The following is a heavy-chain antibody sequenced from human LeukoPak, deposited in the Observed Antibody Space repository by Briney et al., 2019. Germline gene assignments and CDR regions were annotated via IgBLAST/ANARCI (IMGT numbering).Heavy chain of an antibody. CDR3: ASSVGATAVGYFDY. D-gene: IGHD1-26*01. V-gene: IGHV4-30-4*08. CDR1: GGSISSGDYY. CDR2: IYYSGST. J-gene: IGHJ4*02. Sequence: SETLSLTCTVSGGSISSGDYYWSWIRQPPGKGLEWIGRIYYSGSTYYNPSLKSRVTISVDTSKNQLSLELSSVTGADTAVYYCASSVGATAVGYFDYWGQGTLVTVSS.